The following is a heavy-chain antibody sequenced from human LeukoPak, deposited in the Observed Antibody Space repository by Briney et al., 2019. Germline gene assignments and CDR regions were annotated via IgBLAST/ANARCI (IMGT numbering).Heavy chain of an antibody. V-gene: IGHV1-24*01. Sequence: ASVKVSCKVSGYTLTELSMHWVRQAPGKGLEWMGSFDPEDGETIYAQKFQGRVTMTEDTSTDTAYMGLSSLRSEDTAVYYCATAPRYSGSYEGRAFDIWGQGTMVTVSS. CDR1: GYTLTELS. D-gene: IGHD1-26*01. CDR2: FDPEDGET. J-gene: IGHJ3*02. CDR3: ATAPRYSGSYEGRAFDI.